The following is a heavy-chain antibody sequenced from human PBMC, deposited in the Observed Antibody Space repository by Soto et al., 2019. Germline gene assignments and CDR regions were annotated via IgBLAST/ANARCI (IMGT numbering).Heavy chain of an antibody. V-gene: IGHV4-39*01. CDR3: ARLPSPAARWGYYYYYMDV. J-gene: IGHJ6*03. D-gene: IGHD2-2*01. CDR1: GGSISSSSYY. Sequence: SETLSLTCTVSGGSISSSSYYWGWIRQPPGKGLEWIGSIYYSGSTYYNPSLKSRVTISVDTSKNQFSLKLSSVTAADTAVYYCARLPSPAARWGYYYYYMDVWGKGTTVTVSS. CDR2: IYYSGST.